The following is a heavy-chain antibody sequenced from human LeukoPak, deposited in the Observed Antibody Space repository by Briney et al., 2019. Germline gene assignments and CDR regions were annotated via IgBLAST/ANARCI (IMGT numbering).Heavy chain of an antibody. J-gene: IGHJ4*02. CDR2: INAGTSNT. CDR1: GSTFPIYA. CDR3: ARVGEEWYYDVDY. D-gene: IGHD3-3*01. Sequence: ASVKVSCKASGSTFPIYAIHWVRQAPGQRLEWMGWINAGTSNTKYSQKFQGRVTMTTDTSTSTAYMELRSLRSDDTAVYYCARVGEEWYYDVDYWGQGTLVTVSS. V-gene: IGHV1-3*01.